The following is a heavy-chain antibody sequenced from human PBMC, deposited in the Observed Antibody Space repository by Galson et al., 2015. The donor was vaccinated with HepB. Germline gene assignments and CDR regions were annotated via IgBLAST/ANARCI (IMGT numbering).Heavy chain of an antibody. D-gene: IGHD2-2*01. V-gene: IGHV1-45*02. CDR3: ARSRMPMDEAFDI. CDR1: GYTFTYRY. J-gene: IGHJ3*02. Sequence: SVKVSCKASGYTFTYRYLHWVRQAPGQALEWMGWITPFNGNTNYAQKFQDRVTITRDRSMSTAYMELSSLRSEDTAMYYCARSRMPMDEAFDIWGQGTMVTVSS. CDR2: ITPFNGNT.